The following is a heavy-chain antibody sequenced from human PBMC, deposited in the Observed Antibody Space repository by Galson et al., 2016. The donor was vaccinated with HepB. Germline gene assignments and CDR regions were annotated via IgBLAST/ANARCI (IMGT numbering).Heavy chain of an antibody. Sequence: SLRLSCATSGFTFNNYGINWVRQAPGKGLEWVAVISYDGNNRHYADAVKGRFTISRDSSTNTVYLQMNSLRADDTAVYFCARGRRLLHYYYGLDVWGQGTSVPVSS. CDR2: ISYDGNNR. D-gene: IGHD4-17*01. CDR3: ARGRRLLHYYYGLDV. CDR1: GFTFNNYG. J-gene: IGHJ6*02. V-gene: IGHV3-33*08.